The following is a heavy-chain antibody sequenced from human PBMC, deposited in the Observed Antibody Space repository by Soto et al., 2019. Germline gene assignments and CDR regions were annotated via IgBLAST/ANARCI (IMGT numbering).Heavy chain of an antibody. J-gene: IGHJ4*02. V-gene: IGHV3-23*01. CDR1: GFTFSSYA. Sequence: EVQLLESGGGLVQPGGSLRLSCAASGFTFSSYAMSWVRQAPGKGLEWVSAISGSGGSTYYADSVKGRFTISRDNSKNTLYLQMNSLRAEDTAVYYCANSVLLWFGEADYWGQGTLVTVSS. CDR2: ISGSGGST. D-gene: IGHD3-10*01. CDR3: ANSVLLWFGEADY.